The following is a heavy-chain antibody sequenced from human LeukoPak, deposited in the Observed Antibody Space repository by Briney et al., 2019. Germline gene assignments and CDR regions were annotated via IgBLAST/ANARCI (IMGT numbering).Heavy chain of an antibody. CDR1: GYTFTGYY. CDR3: ARGFSCSSTSCWLYYYYYMDV. D-gene: IGHD2-2*01. V-gene: IGHV1-8*03. J-gene: IGHJ6*03. Sequence: ASVKVSCKASGYTFTGYYMHWVRRATGQGLECMGWMNPNSGNTGYAQKFQGRVTITRNTSISTAYMELSSLRSEDTAVYYCARGFSCSSTSCWLYYYYYMDVWGKGTTVTVSS. CDR2: MNPNSGNT.